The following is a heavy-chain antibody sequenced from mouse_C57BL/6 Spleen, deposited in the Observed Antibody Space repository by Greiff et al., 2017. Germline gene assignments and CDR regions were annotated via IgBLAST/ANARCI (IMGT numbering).Heavy chain of an antibody. D-gene: IGHD3-2*02. J-gene: IGHJ3*01. V-gene: IGHV1-82*01. CDR2: IYPGDGDT. Sequence: QVQLQQSGPELVKPGASVKISCKASGYAFSSSWMNWVKQRPGKGLEWIGRIYPGDGDTNYNGKFKGKATLTADTSSSTAYMQLSCLTSENSAVYFCARSTSSDAWLAYWGQGTLVTVSA. CDR3: ARSTSSDAWLAY. CDR1: GYAFSSSW.